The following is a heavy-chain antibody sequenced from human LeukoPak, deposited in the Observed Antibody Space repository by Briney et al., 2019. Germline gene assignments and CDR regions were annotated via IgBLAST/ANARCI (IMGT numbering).Heavy chain of an antibody. J-gene: IGHJ6*03. D-gene: IGHD2-2*01. CDR2: INHSGST. Sequence: PSETLSLTCAVYGGSFSDYYWSWVRQPPGKGLEWIEEINHSGSTNYNPSLKTRVTISVDTSKNQFSLKVNSVTAADAAVYYCARGDIVVVPAAKAYYYYMDAWGKGTTVTVSS. CDR1: GGSFSDYY. V-gene: IGHV4-34*01. CDR3: ARGDIVVVPAAKAYYYYMDA.